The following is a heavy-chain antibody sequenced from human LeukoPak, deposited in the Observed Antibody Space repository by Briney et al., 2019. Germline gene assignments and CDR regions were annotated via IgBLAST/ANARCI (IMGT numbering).Heavy chain of an antibody. Sequence: SETLSLTCTVSDGSISSYYWSWIRHPPGKGLEWIGYIYYGGTNYNPSLKSRVIISVDTSKNQFSLILSSVTAADTAVYYCARMSLRGGRFDYWGQGTLVTVSS. D-gene: IGHD3-16*01. CDR3: ARMSLRGGRFDY. J-gene: IGHJ4*02. CDR2: IYYGGT. V-gene: IGHV4-59*08. CDR1: DGSISSYY.